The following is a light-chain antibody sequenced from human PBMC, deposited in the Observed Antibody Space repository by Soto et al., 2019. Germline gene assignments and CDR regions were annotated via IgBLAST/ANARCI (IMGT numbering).Light chain of an antibody. V-gene: IGKV2-28*01. CDR1: QSLLGSDGHIY. J-gene: IGKJ2*01. Sequence: DIVMAQSPLSLPVTPGEPASISCRSSQSLLGSDGHIYLYWYLQKPGQTPQLLIYLGSNRSSGVPDRFTGGASGTDFTLKISTVEAEDVGIYYCMQALQRPYTFGQGTKLQIK. CDR2: LGS. CDR3: MQALQRPYT.